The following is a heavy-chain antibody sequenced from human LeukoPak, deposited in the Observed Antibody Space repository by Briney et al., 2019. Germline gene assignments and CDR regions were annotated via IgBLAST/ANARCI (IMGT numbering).Heavy chain of an antibody. J-gene: IGHJ5*02. CDR1: GIIITSYW. V-gene: IGHV3-7*01. Sequence: PGGSLRLSCAASGIIITSYWMSWVRQTPGKGLEWVANIKQDGSEKNYVDSVKDRFTIFRDNARNSLYSQMNSLRAEDTAVYYCASHSYGYNHWGQGTLVIVSS. D-gene: IGHD3-16*01. CDR2: IKQDGSEK. CDR3: ASHSYGYNH.